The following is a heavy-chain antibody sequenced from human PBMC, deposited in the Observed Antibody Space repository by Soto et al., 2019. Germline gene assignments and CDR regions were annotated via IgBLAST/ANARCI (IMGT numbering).Heavy chain of an antibody. CDR1: GFTFSSYG. Sequence: QVQLVESGGGVVQPGRSLRLSCAASGFTFSSYGMHWVRQAPGKGLEWVAVISYDGSNKYYADSVKGRFTISRDNSKNTLYLQMNSLRAEDTAVYYCAKDTSRLIIAVAGTHYYYGMDVWGQGTTVTVSS. CDR2: ISYDGSNK. J-gene: IGHJ6*02. CDR3: AKDTSRLIIAVAGTHYYYGMDV. V-gene: IGHV3-30*18. D-gene: IGHD6-19*01.